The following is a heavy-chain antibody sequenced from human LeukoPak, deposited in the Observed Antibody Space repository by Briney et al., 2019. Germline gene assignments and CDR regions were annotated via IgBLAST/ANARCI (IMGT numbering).Heavy chain of an antibody. CDR1: GYTFTGYY. CDR2: INPNSGGT. CDR3: ARDYYGSGSYYEIDP. V-gene: IGHV1-2*02. J-gene: IGHJ5*02. D-gene: IGHD3-10*01. Sequence: ASVKVSCKASGYTFTGYYMHWVRQAPGQGLEWMGWINPNSGGTNYAQKFQGRVTMTRDTSISTAYMELSRLRSDDTAVYYCARDYYGSGSYYEIDPWGRGTLVTVSS.